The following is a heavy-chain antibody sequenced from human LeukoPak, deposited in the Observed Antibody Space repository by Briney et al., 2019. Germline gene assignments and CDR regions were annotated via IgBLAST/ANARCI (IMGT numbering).Heavy chain of an antibody. J-gene: IGHJ4*02. CDR1: GGTFSSYA. D-gene: IGHD6-19*01. V-gene: IGHV1-69*05. CDR3: AIGAVGFDY. Sequence: SVKVSCKASGGTFSSYAISWVRQAPGQGLEWMGGIIPIFGTANYAQKFQGRVTITRNTSIRTAYMELSSLRSEDTAVYYCAIGAVGFDYWGQGTLVTVSS. CDR2: IIPIFGTA.